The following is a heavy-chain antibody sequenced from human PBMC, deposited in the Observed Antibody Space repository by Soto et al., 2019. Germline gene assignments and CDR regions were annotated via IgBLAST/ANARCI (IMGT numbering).Heavy chain of an antibody. Sequence: EVQLVESGGGLVQPGGSLRLSCAASGFSVSSNYMYWFRQAPGKGLECVSLIYSGGSTDHADSVKDRFTISRDNSKNTLYIQMNSLRAEDTAVYYCARRHYYGSDWGQGTLVTVSS. J-gene: IGHJ4*02. CDR1: GFSVSSNY. CDR2: IYSGGST. V-gene: IGHV3-66*04. CDR3: ARRHYYGSD. D-gene: IGHD3-10*01.